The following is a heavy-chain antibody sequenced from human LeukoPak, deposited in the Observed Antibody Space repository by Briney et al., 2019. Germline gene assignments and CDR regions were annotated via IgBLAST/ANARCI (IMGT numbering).Heavy chain of an antibody. Sequence: GGSLRLSCAASGFTFSSYSMNWVRQAPGKGLEWVSSISSSSSYIYYADSVKGRFTISRDNAKNSLYLQMNSLRVEDTAVYYCARDLQTQAGYYFDYWGQGTLVTVSS. J-gene: IGHJ4*02. CDR1: GFTFSSYS. CDR3: ARDLQTQAGYYFDY. V-gene: IGHV3-21*01. D-gene: IGHD3-22*01. CDR2: ISSSSSYI.